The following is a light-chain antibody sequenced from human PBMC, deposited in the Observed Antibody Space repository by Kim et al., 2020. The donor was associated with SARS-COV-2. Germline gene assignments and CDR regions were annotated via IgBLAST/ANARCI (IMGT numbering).Light chain of an antibody. CDR1: ESVSSN. CDR2: AAS. J-gene: IGKJ1*01. Sequence: SPGERATLSCRASESVSSNFAWYQQRPGQAPRLLMFAASTRAAGIPARFSGSGSGTEFTLTISSLQSEDLAVYYCHQYHNWPRTFGQGTKVEIK. CDR3: HQYHNWPRT. V-gene: IGKV3-15*01.